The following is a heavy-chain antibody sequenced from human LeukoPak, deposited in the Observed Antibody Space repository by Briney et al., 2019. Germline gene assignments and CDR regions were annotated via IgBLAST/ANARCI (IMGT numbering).Heavy chain of an antibody. CDR2: IYYSGST. D-gene: IGHD3-3*01. Sequence: SETLSLTCTVSGGSISSYYWSWVRQPPGRGLEGVGYIYYSGSTNYNPSLTSRVTISVDTSKNHFSLKLSSVAAADTDVYYCARRGYYKPYYFDYWGQGTLVTVSS. CDR1: GGSISSYY. V-gene: IGHV4-59*08. CDR3: ARRGYYKPYYFDY. J-gene: IGHJ4*02.